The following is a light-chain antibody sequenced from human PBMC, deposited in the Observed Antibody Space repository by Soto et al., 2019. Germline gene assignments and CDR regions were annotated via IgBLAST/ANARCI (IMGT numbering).Light chain of an antibody. CDR2: DAS. J-gene: IGKJ1*01. V-gene: IGKV1-5*01. CDR3: QQYHTFWT. Sequence: DIQMTQSPSTLSASVGDRATIACRASQSIRGWLAWYQQKPGKAPKLLIFDASTLESGVPSRFSGSGYGTEFTLTISTLQPEDFATYYCQQYHTFWTFGQGTKVDIK. CDR1: QSIRGW.